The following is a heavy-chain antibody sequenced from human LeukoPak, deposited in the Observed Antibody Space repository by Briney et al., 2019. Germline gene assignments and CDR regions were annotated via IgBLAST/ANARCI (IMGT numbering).Heavy chain of an antibody. V-gene: IGHV1-69*05. CDR1: GGTFSSYA. CDR3: ARGRHYYYDSSGSSYYYYMDV. Sequence: SVKVSCKASGGTFSSYAISWVRQAPGQGLEWMGRIIPIFGTANYAQKFQGRVTITTDESTSTAYMELSSLRSEDTAVYYCARGRHYYYDSSGSSYYYYMDVWGKGTTVTVSS. J-gene: IGHJ6*03. D-gene: IGHD3-22*01. CDR2: IIPIFGTA.